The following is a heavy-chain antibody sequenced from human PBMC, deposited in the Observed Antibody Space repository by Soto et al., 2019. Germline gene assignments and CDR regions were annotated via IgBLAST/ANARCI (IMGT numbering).Heavy chain of an antibody. CDR1: GGSISSSSYY. Sequence: LETLSLTCTVSGGSISSSSYYWGWIRQPPGKGLEWIGNINYSGSTNYNPSLKSRVTISVDTSKNQFSLKLSSVTAADTAVYYCASRADTAMVGSNWFDPWGQGTLVTVSS. CDR2: INYSGST. CDR3: ASRADTAMVGSNWFDP. V-gene: IGHV4-39*07. D-gene: IGHD5-18*01. J-gene: IGHJ5*02.